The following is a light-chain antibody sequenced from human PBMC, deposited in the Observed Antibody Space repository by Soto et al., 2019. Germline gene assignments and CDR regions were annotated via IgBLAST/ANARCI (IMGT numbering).Light chain of an antibody. V-gene: IGLV2-14*01. CDR3: SSYTSSSTQV. CDR1: SSDVGGYNY. Sequence: QSVLTQPASVSGSPGQSITISCTGTSSDVGGYNYVSWYQQHPGIAPKLMISEVSNRPSGVSNRFSGSKSGNTASLTISGLQAEDEADYYCSSYTSSSTQVFGGGTKLTVL. J-gene: IGLJ2*01. CDR2: EVS.